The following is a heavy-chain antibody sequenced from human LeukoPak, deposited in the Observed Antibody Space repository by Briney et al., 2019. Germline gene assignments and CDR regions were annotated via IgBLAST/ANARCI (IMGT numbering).Heavy chain of an antibody. CDR1: GGSISSGSYY. CDR3: ARVIAVAGTGDYYFDY. V-gene: IGHV4-61*02. J-gene: IGHJ4*02. D-gene: IGHD6-19*01. CDR2: IYTSGST. Sequence: SETVSLTCTVSGGSISSGSYYWSWIRQPAGKGLEWIGRIYTSGSTNYNPSLKSRVTISVDTSKNQFSLKLSSVTAADTAVYYCARVIAVAGTGDYYFDYWGQGTLVTVSS.